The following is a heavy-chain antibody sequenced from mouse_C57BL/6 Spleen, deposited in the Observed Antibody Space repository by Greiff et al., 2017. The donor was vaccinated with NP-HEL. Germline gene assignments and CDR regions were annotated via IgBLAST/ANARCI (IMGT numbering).Heavy chain of an antibody. CDR2: IYPGSGNT. J-gene: IGHJ4*01. CDR3: ATNWDVGAMDY. Sequence: QVHVKQSGAELVRPGASVKLSCKASGYTFTDYYINWVKQRPGQGLEWIARIYPGSGNTYYNEKFKGKATLTAEKSSSTAYMQLSSLTSEDSAVYFCATNWDVGAMDYWGQGTSVTVSS. CDR1: GYTFTDYY. D-gene: IGHD4-1*01. V-gene: IGHV1-76*01.